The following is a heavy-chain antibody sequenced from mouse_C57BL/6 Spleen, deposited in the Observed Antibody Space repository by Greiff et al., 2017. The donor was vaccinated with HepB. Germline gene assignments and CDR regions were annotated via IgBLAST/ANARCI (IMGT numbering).Heavy chain of an antibody. V-gene: IGHV5-6*01. J-gene: IGHJ2*01. CDR3: ARRNSYFDY. Sequence: EVQRVESGGDLVKPGGSLKLSCAASGFTFSSYGMSWVRQTPDKRLEWVATISSGGSYTYYPDSVKGRFTISRDNAKNTLYLQMSSLKSEDTAMYYCARRNSYFDYWGQGTTLTVSS. CDR1: GFTFSSYG. CDR2: ISSGGSYT.